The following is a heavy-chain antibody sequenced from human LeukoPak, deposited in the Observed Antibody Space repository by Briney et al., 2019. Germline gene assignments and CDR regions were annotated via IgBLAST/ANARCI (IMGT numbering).Heavy chain of an antibody. V-gene: IGHV4-31*02. D-gene: IGHD4-17*01. Sequence: SQTLSLTCTVSDSSISRGGYYWTWIRQHPGKGLEWIGYIYYSGNTYYSPSLRSRVTISVDTSKNQFSLKLTSVTAADTAVYYCARRQYGDYNSDYWGQGTLVTVSS. CDR3: ARRQYGDYNSDY. J-gene: IGHJ4*02. CDR1: DSSISRGGYY. CDR2: IYYSGNT.